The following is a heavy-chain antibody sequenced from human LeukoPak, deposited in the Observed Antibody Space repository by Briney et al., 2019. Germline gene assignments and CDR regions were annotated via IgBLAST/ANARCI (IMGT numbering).Heavy chain of an antibody. CDR1: GFTFNNFV. D-gene: IGHD2/OR15-2a*01. V-gene: IGHV3-23*01. Sequence: GGSLRLSCAPSGFTFNNFVMSWGPHAPGKGREWVSAIIVSSDDTYHADSVKGRFTLSRDNSKNTLYLQMYSVRAEDMPLYSCAIGSRNRRLYYFDLWGQGTLVTVSS. J-gene: IGHJ4*02. CDR3: AIGSRNRRLYYFDL. CDR2: IIVSSDDT.